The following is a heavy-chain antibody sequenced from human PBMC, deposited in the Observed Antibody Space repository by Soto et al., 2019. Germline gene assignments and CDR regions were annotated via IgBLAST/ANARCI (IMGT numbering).Heavy chain of an antibody. J-gene: IGHJ4*02. V-gene: IGHV4-39*01. CDR3: ARRGSGGIAVAGTSFDY. CDR1: GGSISSSSYY. D-gene: IGHD6-19*01. CDR2: IYYSGST. Sequence: QLQLQESGPGLVKPSETLSLTCTVSGGSISSSSYYWGWIRQPPGEGLEWIGTIYYSGSTYYNPSLKSRVTISVDTSKNQFSLKLSSVTAADTAVFYCARRGSGGIAVAGTSFDYWGQGTLVTVSS.